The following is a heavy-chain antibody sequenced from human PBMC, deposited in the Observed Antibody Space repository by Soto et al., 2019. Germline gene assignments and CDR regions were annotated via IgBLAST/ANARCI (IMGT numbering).Heavy chain of an antibody. J-gene: IGHJ4*02. CDR2: IHYSGST. CDR3: ASNRTFWYFDT. CDR1: GGSVNIGTYY. V-gene: IGHV4-61*01. Sequence: SETLSLTCTGPGGSVNIGTYYWSWIRQPPGKGLEWIGFIHYSGSTNYNPSLKGRVTMSVDTSKNQFSLSLRSVTAADTAVYYGASNRTFWYFDTWGQGTVVTISS.